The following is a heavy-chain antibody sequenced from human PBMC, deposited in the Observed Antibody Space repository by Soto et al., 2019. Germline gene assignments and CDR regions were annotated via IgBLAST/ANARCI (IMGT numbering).Heavy chain of an antibody. D-gene: IGHD1-26*01. V-gene: IGHV1-69*13. J-gene: IGHJ5*02. Sequence: SVKVSCKASGGTFSSYAISWVRQAPGQGLEWMGGIIPIFGTANYAQKFQGRVTITADESTSTAYMELSSLRSEDTAVYYCARDRLSGSYGWFDPWGQGTLVTVSS. CDR1: GGTFSSYA. CDR2: IIPIFGTA. CDR3: ARDRLSGSYGWFDP.